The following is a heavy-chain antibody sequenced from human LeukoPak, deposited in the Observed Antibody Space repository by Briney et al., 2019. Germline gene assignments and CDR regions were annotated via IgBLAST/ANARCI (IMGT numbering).Heavy chain of an antibody. V-gene: IGHV1-24*01. CDR3: ATVIVVVPAAIPVDYYYGMDV. CDR2: FDPEDGET. Sequence: ASVKVSCKASGYTFTSYGISWVRQAPGKGLEWMGGFDPEDGETIYAQKFQGRVTMTEDTSTDTAYMELSSLRSEDTAVYYCATVIVVVPAAIPVDYYYGMDVWGQGTTVTVSS. D-gene: IGHD2-2*02. J-gene: IGHJ6*02. CDR1: GYTFTSYG.